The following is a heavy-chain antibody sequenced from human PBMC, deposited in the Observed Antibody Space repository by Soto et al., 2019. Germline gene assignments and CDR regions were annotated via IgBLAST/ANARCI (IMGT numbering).Heavy chain of an antibody. CDR2: ISYDGSNK. J-gene: IGHJ4*02. CDR1: GFTFSSYA. V-gene: IGHV3-30-3*01. Sequence: GGSLRLSCAASGFTFSSYAMHWVRQAPGKGLELVAVISYDGSNKYSADSVKGRFTISRDNSKNTLYLQMNSLRAEDTAVYYCARDQGSSFTYFDYWGQGTLVTVSS. CDR3: ARDQGSSFTYFDY. D-gene: IGHD1-26*01.